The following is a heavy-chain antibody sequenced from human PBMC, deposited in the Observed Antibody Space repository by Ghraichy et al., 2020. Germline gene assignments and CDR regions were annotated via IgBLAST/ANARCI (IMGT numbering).Heavy chain of an antibody. V-gene: IGHV4-39*01. D-gene: IGHD3-10*01. CDR1: GGSIGISSHY. J-gene: IGHJ4*02. CDR2: VYYTGST. CDR3: ARSAGSGTYWDFDY. Sequence: SETLPLTCTVSGGSIGISSHYWGWIRQPPGKGLEWIGSVYYTGSTFYNPSLKSRVTVSGDTSQNQFSLKLSSVTAADTAVYYCARSAGSGTYWDFDYWGQGTLVTVSS.